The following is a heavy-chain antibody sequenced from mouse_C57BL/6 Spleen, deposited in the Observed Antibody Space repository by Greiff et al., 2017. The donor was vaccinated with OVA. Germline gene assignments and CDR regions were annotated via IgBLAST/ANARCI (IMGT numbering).Heavy chain of an antibody. CDR2: ISDGGSYT. CDR3: ARDTRGYRELPWFAY. CDR1: GFTFSSYA. J-gene: IGHJ3*01. D-gene: IGHD2-12*01. Sequence: EVKLMESGGGLVKPGGSLKLSCAASGFTFSSYAMSWVRQTPEKRLEWVATISDGGSYTYYPDNVKGRFTISRDNAKNNLYLQMSHLKSEDTAMYYCARDTRGYRELPWFAYWGQGTLVTVSA. V-gene: IGHV5-4*01.